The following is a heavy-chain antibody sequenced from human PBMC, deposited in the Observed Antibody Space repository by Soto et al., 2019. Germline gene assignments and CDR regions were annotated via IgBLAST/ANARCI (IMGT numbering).Heavy chain of an antibody. CDR3: ARESYDFWSGPRAIYDV. CDR2: INPSGGST. J-gene: IGHJ6*02. V-gene: IGHV1-46*01. CDR1: GYTFTSYY. D-gene: IGHD3-3*01. Sequence: ASVKVSCKASGYTFTSYYMHWVRQAPGQGLEWMGIINPSGGSTSYAQKFQGRVTMTRDTSTSTVYMELSSLRSEDTAVYYCARESYDFWSGPRAIYDVWGQGTTVTVSS.